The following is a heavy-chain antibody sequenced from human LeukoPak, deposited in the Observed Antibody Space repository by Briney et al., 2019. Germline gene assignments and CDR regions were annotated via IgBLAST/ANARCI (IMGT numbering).Heavy chain of an antibody. D-gene: IGHD2-15*01. Sequence: ASVKVSCKASGYTFTGYGISWVRQAPGQGLEWMGWISTYNGNTNYAQKLQGRVTMTTHTSTTTAYMELRSLRSEDTAVYYCARDGRCSGGSCYSEAFDIWGQGTMVTVSS. CDR2: ISTYNGNT. J-gene: IGHJ3*02. CDR1: GYTFTGYG. V-gene: IGHV1-18*01. CDR3: ARDGRCSGGSCYSEAFDI.